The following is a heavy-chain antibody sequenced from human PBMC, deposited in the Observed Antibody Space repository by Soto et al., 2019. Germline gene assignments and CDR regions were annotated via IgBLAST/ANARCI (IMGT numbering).Heavy chain of an antibody. CDR3: ARVVYCSGGSCYFGFDY. Sequence: QLQLVQSGAEVKKPGSSVKVSCKASGGTFSSYAISWVRQAPGQGLEWMGGISPIFGTANYAQKFQGRVTITADESTSTAYMELSSLRSEDTAVYYCARVVYCSGGSCYFGFDYWGQGTLVTVSS. V-gene: IGHV1-69*01. D-gene: IGHD2-15*01. CDR1: GGTFSSYA. J-gene: IGHJ4*02. CDR2: ISPIFGTA.